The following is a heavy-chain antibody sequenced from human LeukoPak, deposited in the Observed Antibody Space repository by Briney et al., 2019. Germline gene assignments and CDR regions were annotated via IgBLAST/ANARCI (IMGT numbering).Heavy chain of an antibody. V-gene: IGHV1-69*05. CDR2: IIPIFGTA. Sequence: GASVEVSCKASGGTFSSYAISWVRQAPGQGLEWMGGIIPIFGTANHAQKFQGRVTITTDESTSTAYMELSSLRSEDTAVYYCARDGRTSRTFDYWGQGTLVTVSS. CDR3: ARDGRTSRTFDY. CDR1: GGTFSSYA. D-gene: IGHD3/OR15-3a*01. J-gene: IGHJ4*02.